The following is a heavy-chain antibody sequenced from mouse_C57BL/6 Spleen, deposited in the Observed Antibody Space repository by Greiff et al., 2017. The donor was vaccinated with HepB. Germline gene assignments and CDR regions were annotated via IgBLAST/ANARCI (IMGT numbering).Heavy chain of an antibody. Sequence: VQLQQSDAELVKPGASVKISCTASGYTFTDHTIPWMKQRPEQGLEWIGNIYPRDGSTKYNEKFKDKATLTADKSSSTADMQLNSLTSEDSAVYCCAREDPDYGKYGRFAYWGQGTLVTVSA. CDR1: GYTFTDHT. CDR2: IYPRDGST. V-gene: IGHV1-78*01. D-gene: IGHD2-1*01. J-gene: IGHJ3*01. CDR3: AREDPDYGKYGRFAY.